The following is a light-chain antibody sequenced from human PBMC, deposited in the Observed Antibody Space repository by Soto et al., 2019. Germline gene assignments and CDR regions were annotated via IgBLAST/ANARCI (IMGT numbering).Light chain of an antibody. Sequence: DIVMTQSPDSLAVSLGERATINCKSSQSVLYSSNNKNYLAWYQQQPGQPPKLIIYCASTRESGVPDRFSGSGSGKDFTLTISSLQAEDVAVYYCQQYYSAPYTFGQGTKLEIK. CDR3: QQYYSAPYT. V-gene: IGKV4-1*01. CDR2: CAS. CDR1: QSVLYSSNNKNY. J-gene: IGKJ2*01.